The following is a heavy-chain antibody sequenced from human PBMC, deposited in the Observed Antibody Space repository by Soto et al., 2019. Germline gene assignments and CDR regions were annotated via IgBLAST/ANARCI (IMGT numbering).Heavy chain of an antibody. J-gene: IGHJ4*02. V-gene: IGHV4-31*03. CDR3: ASEEYSSSSPAFDY. CDR1: GGSISSGGYY. Sequence: QVQLQESGPGLVKPSQTLSLTCTVSGGSISSGGYYWSWIRQHPGKGLEWTGYIYYSGSTYYNPSLKSRVTIAVDTSKKQCSLKLSSVTDADTAVYYCASEEYSSSSPAFDYWGQGTLVTVSS. CDR2: IYYSGST. D-gene: IGHD6-6*01.